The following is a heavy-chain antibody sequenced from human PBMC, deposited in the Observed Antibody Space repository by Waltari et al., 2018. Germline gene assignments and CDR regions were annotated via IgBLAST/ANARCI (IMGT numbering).Heavy chain of an antibody. D-gene: IGHD1-1*01. V-gene: IGHV1-69*08. CDR3: ARESGTGANAFDI. J-gene: IGHJ3*02. CDR1: GGTFSSYT. CDR2: SIPILGIA. Sequence: QVQLVQSGAEVKKPGSSVKVSCKASGGTFSSYTISWVRQAPGQGLEWMGRSIPILGIANYAQKCQGRVTITADESTSTAYMELSSLRSEDTAVYYCARESGTGANAFDIWGQGTMVTVSS.